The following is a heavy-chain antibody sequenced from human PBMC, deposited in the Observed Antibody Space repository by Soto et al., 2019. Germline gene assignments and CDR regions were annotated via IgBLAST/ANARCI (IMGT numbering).Heavy chain of an antibody. V-gene: IGHV3-21*01. CDR3: ARGYGSGSYRYYYYYGMDV. Sequence: PGGSLRLSCAASGFTFSSYSMNWVRQAPGKGLEWVSSISSSSSYIYYADSVKGRFTISRDNAKNSLYLQMNSLRAEDTAVYYCARGYGSGSYRYYYYYGMDVWGQGTTVTVSS. J-gene: IGHJ6*02. CDR1: GFTFSSYS. CDR2: ISSSSSYI. D-gene: IGHD3-10*01.